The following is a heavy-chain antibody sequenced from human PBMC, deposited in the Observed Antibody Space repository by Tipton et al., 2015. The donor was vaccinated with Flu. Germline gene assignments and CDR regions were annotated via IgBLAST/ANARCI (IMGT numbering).Heavy chain of an antibody. D-gene: IGHD3-3*01. CDR3: ARLSYYDADLKNFYFED. CDR1: GGSINSYY. J-gene: IGHJ4*02. Sequence: TLSLTCAVSGGSINSYYWSWIRQPPGKGLEWIGGISYSGNTYYNPSLKSRVVISVDTSKNQFSLKLGSVTAADTAMYYCARLSYYDADLKNFYFEDWGQGTLVTVSS. CDR2: ISYSGNT. V-gene: IGHV4-59*05.